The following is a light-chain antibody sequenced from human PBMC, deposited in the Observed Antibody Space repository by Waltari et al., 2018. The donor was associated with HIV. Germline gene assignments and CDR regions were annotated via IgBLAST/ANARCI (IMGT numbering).Light chain of an antibody. CDR2: EVS. CDR3: SSYTSRNTRV. Sequence: QSALTQPASVSGSPGQSITISCTGTTSDVGGYKYVSWYQQHPDKAPKLAVYEVSNRPSGISIRFSGSKSGNTASLTISGLQAEDEADYYCSSYTSRNTRVFGTGTKVTVL. V-gene: IGLV2-14*01. CDR1: TSDVGGYKY. J-gene: IGLJ1*01.